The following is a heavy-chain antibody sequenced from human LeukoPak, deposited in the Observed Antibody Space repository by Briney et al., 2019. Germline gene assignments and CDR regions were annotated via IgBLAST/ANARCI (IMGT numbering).Heavy chain of an antibody. D-gene: IGHD3-10*01. J-gene: IGHJ6*02. V-gene: IGHV1-18*01. CDR1: GYTFTSYG. CDR2: ISAYNGNT. Sequence: ASVKVSYKASGYTFTSYGISWVRQAPGQGLEWMGWISAYNGNTNYAQKLQGRVTMTTDTSTSTAYMELRSLRSDGTAVYYCARDYPLLWFGDGYYYYYGMDVWGQGTTVTVSS. CDR3: ARDYPLLWFGDGYYYYYGMDV.